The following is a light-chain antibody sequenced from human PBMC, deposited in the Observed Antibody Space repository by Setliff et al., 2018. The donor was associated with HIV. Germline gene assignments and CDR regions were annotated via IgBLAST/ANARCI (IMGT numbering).Light chain of an antibody. CDR3: CSYAGSHTCV. CDR2: DVI. Sequence: QSALTQPASVSGSPGQSITISCTATSSNVGSYNLVSWYQQYAGDAPKLMIYDVIKRPSGVPDRFSGSKSGNTASLTISGLQAEDEDDYYCCSYAGSHTCVFGTGTKGTVL. V-gene: IGLV2-23*02. CDR1: SSNVGSYNL. J-gene: IGLJ1*01.